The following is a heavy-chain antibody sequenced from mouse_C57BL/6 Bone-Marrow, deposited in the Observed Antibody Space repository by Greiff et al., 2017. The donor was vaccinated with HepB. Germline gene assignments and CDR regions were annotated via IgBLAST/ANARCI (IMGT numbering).Heavy chain of an antibody. Sequence: VQLKESGAELVRPGASVKLSCTASGFNIKDDYMHWVKQRPEQGLEWIGWIDPENGDTEYASKFQGKATITADTSSNTAYLQLSSLTSEDTAVYYCTTSPRGRNFDVWGTGTTVTVSS. J-gene: IGHJ1*03. V-gene: IGHV14-4*01. CDR3: TTSPRGRNFDV. CDR1: GFNIKDDY. CDR2: IDPENGDT. D-gene: IGHD3-3*01.